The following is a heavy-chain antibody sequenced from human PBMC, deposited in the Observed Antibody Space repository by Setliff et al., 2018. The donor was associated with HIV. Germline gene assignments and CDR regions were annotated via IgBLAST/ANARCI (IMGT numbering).Heavy chain of an antibody. V-gene: IGHV3-72*01. Sequence: PGWSLRLSCAVSGFTLSDHYMDWVRQAPGKGLEWVARSTDKRSGHVTQYAASVQGRFTISRDDSKISLFLQMNSLKIEDTAVYYCARGYKGFDRWGQGTLVTVSS. CDR3: ARGYKGFDR. CDR2: STDKRSGHVT. D-gene: IGHD1-1*01. CDR1: GFTLSDHY. J-gene: IGHJ5*02.